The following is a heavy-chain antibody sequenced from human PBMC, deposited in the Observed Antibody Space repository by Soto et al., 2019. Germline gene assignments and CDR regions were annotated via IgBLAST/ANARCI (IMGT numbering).Heavy chain of an antibody. CDR2: IHYTGRA. Sequence: SETLSLTCTVSGGSIRDYYWSWIRQPPGKGLEWIGHIHYTGRANYNSSLKSRVTMSLDTSKNQFSLKLTSVTAADTAVYYCARDTQWTGGDWYEDWFDSWGQGTLVTVSS. J-gene: IGHJ5*01. CDR3: ARDTQWTGGDWYEDWFDS. D-gene: IGHD2-21*02. V-gene: IGHV4-59*13. CDR1: GGSIRDYY.